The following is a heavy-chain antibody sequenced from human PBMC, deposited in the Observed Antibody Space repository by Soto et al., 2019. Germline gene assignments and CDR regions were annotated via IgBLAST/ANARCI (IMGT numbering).Heavy chain of an antibody. CDR3: ARGGDILGDIVVVPAAIGAFDI. CDR1: GYTFTGYY. J-gene: IGHJ3*02. Sequence: ASVKVSCKASGYTFTGYYVHWVRQAPGQGLEWMGWINPNSGDTYLAQRFQGRVTMNRDTSIGTAYMELRGLTSDDTAEYYCARGGDILGDIVVVPAAIGAFDIWGQGTMVTVSS. V-gene: IGHV1-2*02. D-gene: IGHD2-2*02. CDR2: INPNSGDT.